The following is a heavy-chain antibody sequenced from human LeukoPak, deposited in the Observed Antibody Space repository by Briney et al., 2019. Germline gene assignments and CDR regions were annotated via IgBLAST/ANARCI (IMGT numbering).Heavy chain of an antibody. D-gene: IGHD3-22*01. V-gene: IGHV4-59*01. CDR2: IHQNGNT. Sequence: SETLSLTCSVSGVSISSSYWSWIRQPPGKRLEWIGFIHQNGNTNYNPSLKSRVTMSVDTSKKQFSLQMRSVTAADTAVYYCAIGYYDSSGYSNAFDIWGQGTMVAV. J-gene: IGHJ3*02. CDR3: AIGYYDSSGYSNAFDI. CDR1: GVSISSSY.